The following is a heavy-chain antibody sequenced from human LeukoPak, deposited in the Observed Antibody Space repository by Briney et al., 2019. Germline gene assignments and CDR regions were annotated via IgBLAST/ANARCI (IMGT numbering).Heavy chain of an antibody. CDR1: GGSSSGYY. J-gene: IGHJ4*02. V-gene: IGHV4-34*01. D-gene: IGHD3-3*01. CDR2: INHSGST. CDR3: ARGRVTYYDFWRSPFDY. Sequence: SETLSLTCAVYGGSSSGYYWSWIRQPPGKGLEWIGEINHSGSTNYNPSLKSRVTISVDTSKNQFSLKLSSVTAADTAVYYCARGRVTYYDFWRSPFDYWGQGTLVTVSS.